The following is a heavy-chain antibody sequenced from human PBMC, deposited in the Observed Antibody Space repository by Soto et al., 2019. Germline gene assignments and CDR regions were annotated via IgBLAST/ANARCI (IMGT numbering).Heavy chain of an antibody. CDR3: AKGRSSSWYPTANWFDP. D-gene: IGHD6-13*01. CDR2: ISGSGVST. J-gene: IGHJ5*02. Sequence: EVQLLESGGGLVQPGGSLRLSCGASQFTFSTYAMSWVRQAPGKGLDWVSAISGSGVSTYYADSVKGRFTISRDNSKTTLYLQMNGLRAEDTAVYYCAKGRSSSWYPTANWFDPWGQGTLVTVSS. CDR1: QFTFSTYA. V-gene: IGHV3-23*01.